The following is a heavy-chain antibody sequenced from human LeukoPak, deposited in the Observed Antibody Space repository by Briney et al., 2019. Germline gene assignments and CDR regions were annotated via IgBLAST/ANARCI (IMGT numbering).Heavy chain of an antibody. CDR2: ISGDGTDT. V-gene: IGHV3-23*01. CDR1: GFTFSSSA. D-gene: IGHD7-27*01. J-gene: IGHJ3*02. Sequence: PGGSLRLSCAASGFTFSSSAMSWVRQAPGKGLEWVSAISGDGTDTYYADSVKGRFTISRDDSKNTAFVLMTNLRAADTAVYYCARRAGANRGPFDIWGRGRMVIVSS. CDR3: ARRAGANRGPFDI.